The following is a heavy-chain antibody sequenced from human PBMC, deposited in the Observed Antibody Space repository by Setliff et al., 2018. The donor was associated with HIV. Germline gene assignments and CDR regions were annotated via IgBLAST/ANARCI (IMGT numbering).Heavy chain of an antibody. D-gene: IGHD6-13*01. J-gene: IGHJ4*02. CDR1: GGSISGYH. CDR2: IYTSRGT. V-gene: IGHV4-4*09. CDR3: ARSPSYRSSWEYYFDY. Sequence: PSETLSLTCTVSGGSISGYHCNWLRQTPGKGLEWIGYIYTSRGTNYNHSLRTRVIISVDTSNQFSLKLSSVTAADAAVYYCARSPSYRSSWEYYFDYWGQGILVTVSS.